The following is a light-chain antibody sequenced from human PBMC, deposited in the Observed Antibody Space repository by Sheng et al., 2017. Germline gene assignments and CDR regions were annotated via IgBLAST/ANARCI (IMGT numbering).Light chain of an antibody. J-gene: IGKJ1*01. CDR1: QGLSNS. V-gene: IGKV1-NL1*01. CDR2: NTL. CDR3: QQRGDWPPWT. Sequence: DIQMTQSPSSLPASVGDRVTITCRASQGLSNSLAWYQQKPGRAPKLLVYNTLKLESGVPSRFSGSGSGTDYTLTISSLEPEDFAVYYCQQRGDWPPWTFGQGTKVEIK.